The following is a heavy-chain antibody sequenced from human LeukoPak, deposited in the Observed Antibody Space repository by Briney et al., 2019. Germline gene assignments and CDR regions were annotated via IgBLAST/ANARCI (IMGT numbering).Heavy chain of an antibody. Sequence: GGSLRLSCAASGFTFSSYEMNWVRQAPGKGLEWVSYISSSGSTIYYADSVKGRFTISRDNAKNSLYLQMNSLRAEDTAVYYCARGDGRVAAFDIWGQGTMVTVSS. J-gene: IGHJ3*02. CDR1: GFTFSSYE. CDR3: ARGDGRVAAFDI. V-gene: IGHV3-48*03. CDR2: ISSSGSTI. D-gene: IGHD5-24*01.